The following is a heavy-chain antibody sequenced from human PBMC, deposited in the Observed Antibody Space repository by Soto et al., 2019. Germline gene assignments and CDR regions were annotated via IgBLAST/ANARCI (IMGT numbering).Heavy chain of an antibody. D-gene: IGHD3-3*01. Sequence: EVQLVESGGGLVKPGGSLRLSCAASGFTFSNAWMNWVRQAPGKGLEWVGRIKSKTDGGTTDYAAPVKGRFTISRDDSKNTLYRQMNSLKTDDTAVYYCTTVYYDFWSGFPDHYWGQGTLVTVSS. CDR3: TTVYYDFWSGFPDHY. CDR1: GFTFSNAW. V-gene: IGHV3-15*07. CDR2: IKSKTDGGTT. J-gene: IGHJ4*02.